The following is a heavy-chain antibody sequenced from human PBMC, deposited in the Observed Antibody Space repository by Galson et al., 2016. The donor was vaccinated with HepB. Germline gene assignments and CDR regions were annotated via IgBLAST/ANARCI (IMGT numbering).Heavy chain of an antibody. J-gene: IGHJ4*02. D-gene: IGHD5-18*01. CDR2: IYSDGRT. Sequence: SLRLSCAASGFTVSSNYMSWVRQAPGKGLEWVSVIYSDGRTKYTDSVKGRFTISRDNSKNTLYLQMNSLRAEDTAIYYCARDPTSMTSWIDYWGQGTLVIVSS. CDR1: GFTVSSNY. CDR3: ARDPTSMTSWIDY. V-gene: IGHV3-53*01.